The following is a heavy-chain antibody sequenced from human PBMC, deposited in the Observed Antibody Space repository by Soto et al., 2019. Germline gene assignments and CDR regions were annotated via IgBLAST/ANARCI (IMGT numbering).Heavy chain of an antibody. CDR2: ISGSGGST. CDR3: AKDQVQLWFRDFDY. V-gene: IGHV3-23*01. Sequence: EVQLLESGGGLVQPGGSLRLSCAASGFTFSSYAMSWVRQAPGKGLEWVSAISGSGGSTYYADSVKGRFTISRDNSKNTLFLRMNSLRAEDTAVYYCAKDQVQLWFRDFDYWGQGTLVTVSS. J-gene: IGHJ4*02. D-gene: IGHD5-18*01. CDR1: GFTFSSYA.